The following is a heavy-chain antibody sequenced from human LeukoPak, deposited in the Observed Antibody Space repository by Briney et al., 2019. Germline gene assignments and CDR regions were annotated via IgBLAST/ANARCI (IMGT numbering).Heavy chain of an antibody. CDR1: GGSISSYY. V-gene: IGHV4-59*08. Sequence: SETLSLTCTVSGGSISSYYWSWIRQPPGKGLEWIGYIYYSGSTNYNPSLKSRVTISVDTSKNQFSLKLSSVTAADTSVYYCAKRPATQYYFDYWGQGTLVTVSS. CDR2: IYYSGST. D-gene: IGHD6-19*01. J-gene: IGHJ4*02. CDR3: AKRPATQYYFDY.